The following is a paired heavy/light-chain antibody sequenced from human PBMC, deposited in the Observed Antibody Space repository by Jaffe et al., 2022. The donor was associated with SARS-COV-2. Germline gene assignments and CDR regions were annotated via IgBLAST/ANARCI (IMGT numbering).Heavy chain of an antibody. CDR2: ISGSGGST. CDR3: AKGVGYCSGGSCYGGYYYGMDV. CDR1: GFTFSSYA. D-gene: IGHD2-15*01. J-gene: IGHJ6*02. V-gene: IGHV3-23*01. Sequence: EVQLLESGGGLVQPGGSLRLSCAASGFTFSSYAMSWVRQAPGKGLEWVSAISGSGGSTYYADSVKGRFTISRDNSKNTLYLQMNSLRAEDTAVYYCAKGVGYCSGGSCYGGYYYGMDVWGQGTTVTVSS.
Light chain of an antibody. CDR3: AAWDDSLGGV. V-gene: IGLV1-47*01. CDR2: RNN. Sequence: QSVLTQPPSASGTPGQRVTISCSGSSSNIGSNYVYWYQQLPGTAPKLLIYRNNQRPSGVPDRFSGSKSGTSASLAISGLRSEDEADYYCAAWDDSLGGVFGGGTKLTVL. J-gene: IGLJ3*02. CDR1: SSNIGSNY.